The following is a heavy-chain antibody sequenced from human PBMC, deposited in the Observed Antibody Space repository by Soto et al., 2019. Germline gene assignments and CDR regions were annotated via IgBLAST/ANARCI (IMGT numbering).Heavy chain of an antibody. D-gene: IGHD1-26*01. CDR3: AKSWAGEIYYYYYAMDV. Sequence: QVQVVQSGAEVKRPGSSVNVSCKASGGYCNNRQTLNSYPISWVRQAPGQGLEWMGGIIPLFGTTNYAQRFQGRVTITADKYTSTTYLELNTVTSDDTAVYYCAKSWAGEIYYYYYAMDVWGQGTTVTVSS. V-gene: IGHV1-69*06. CDR2: IIPLFGTT. CDR1: GGYCNNRQTLNSYP. J-gene: IGHJ6*02.